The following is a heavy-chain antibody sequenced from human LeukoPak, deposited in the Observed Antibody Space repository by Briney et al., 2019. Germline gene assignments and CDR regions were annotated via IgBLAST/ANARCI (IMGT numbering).Heavy chain of an antibody. J-gene: IGHJ6*02. Sequence: PGRSLRLSCAASGFTFSTYAMHWVRQAPGKGLDWVAVISYDGSNKYHADSVQGRFTTSRDNSKNTLYLQMNSLRPEDTAVYYCARGEAEQNYYYYSMDVWGQGTTVTVSS. CDR2: ISYDGSNK. CDR1: GFTFSTYA. V-gene: IGHV3-30-3*01. CDR3: ARGEAEQNYYYYSMDV. D-gene: IGHD6-13*01.